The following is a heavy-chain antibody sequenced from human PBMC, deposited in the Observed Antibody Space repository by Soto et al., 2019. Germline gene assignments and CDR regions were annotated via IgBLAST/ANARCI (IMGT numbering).Heavy chain of an antibody. CDR2: IYWDNDR. CDR1: GFSLTNSGVV. D-gene: IGHD1-26*01. Sequence: QITLKESGPTLVEPTQTLTLTCSFSGFSLTNSGVVVGWFRQAPVKALECLGIIYWDNDRRYNPFLETRLTIPKDTAKNKVVLSMTYMDPVHTGTYYCAHRVSYPAWDVGCFDSWGQGTPVTVS. J-gene: IGHJ5*01. CDR3: AHRVSYPAWDVGCFDS. V-gene: IGHV2-5*02.